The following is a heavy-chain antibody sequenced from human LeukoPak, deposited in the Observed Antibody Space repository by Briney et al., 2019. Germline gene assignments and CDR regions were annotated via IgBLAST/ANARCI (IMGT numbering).Heavy chain of an antibody. CDR1: GYTFTSYY. CDR2: INPSGGST. CDR3: ARGTYRDAYNWCLDY. J-gene: IGHJ4*02. V-gene: IGHV1-46*01. Sequence: ASVKVSCKASGYTFTSYYMHWVRQAPGQGLEWMGIINPSGGSTSYAQKFQGRVTMTRDMSTSTVYTELSSLRSEDTAVYYCARGTYRDAYNWCLDYWGQGTLVTVSS. D-gene: IGHD5-24*01.